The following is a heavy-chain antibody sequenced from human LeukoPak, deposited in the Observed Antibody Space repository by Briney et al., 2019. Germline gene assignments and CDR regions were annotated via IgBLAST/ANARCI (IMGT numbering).Heavy chain of an antibody. Sequence: GGSLRLSCVASGYTFSSFSINWVRQAPGKGLEWVSSISVRSNYIYYAYSVRGRFSISRDDARDSLFLQMNSLRAEDTAVYYCVRLRRNSDTSGYYYYYDFWGQGTLVTVSS. CDR1: GYTFSSFS. V-gene: IGHV3-21*01. J-gene: IGHJ4*02. D-gene: IGHD3-22*01. CDR3: VRLRRNSDTSGYYYYYDF. CDR2: ISVRSNYI.